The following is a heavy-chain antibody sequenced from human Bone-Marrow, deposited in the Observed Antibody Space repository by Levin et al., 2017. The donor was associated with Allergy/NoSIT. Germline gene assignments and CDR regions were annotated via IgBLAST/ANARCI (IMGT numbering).Heavy chain of an antibody. CDR1: GYTFTGYY. CDR3: ARGYCSGGSCPENDY. Sequence: PWASVKVSCKASGYTFTGYYMHWVRQAPGQGLEWMGRINPNSGGTNYAQKFQGRVTMTRDTSISTAYMELSRLRSDDTAVYYCARGYCSGGSCPENDYWGQGTLVTVSS. CDR2: INPNSGGT. D-gene: IGHD2-15*01. J-gene: IGHJ4*02. V-gene: IGHV1-2*06.